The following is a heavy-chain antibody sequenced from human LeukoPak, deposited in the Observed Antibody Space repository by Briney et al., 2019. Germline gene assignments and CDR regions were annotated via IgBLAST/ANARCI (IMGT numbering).Heavy chain of an antibody. Sequence: GGSLRLSCAASGFTVSSNYMSWVRQAPGKGLEWVSAISGSGGSTYYADSVKGRFTISRDNSKNTLYLQMNSLRAEDTAVYYCAKNFGVVPAAIRFDYWGQGTLVTVSS. V-gene: IGHV3-23*01. CDR1: GFTVSSNY. CDR3: AKNFGVVPAAIRFDY. D-gene: IGHD2-2*01. CDR2: ISGSGGST. J-gene: IGHJ4*02.